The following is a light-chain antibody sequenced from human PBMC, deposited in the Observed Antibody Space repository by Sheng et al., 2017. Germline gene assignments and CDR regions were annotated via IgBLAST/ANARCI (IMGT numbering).Light chain of an antibody. V-gene: IGKV2-28*01. J-gene: IGKJ2*01. CDR3: MQALQSPRT. CDR1: QSLLHSNGYNY. CDR2: LGS. Sequence: DIVMTQSPLSLPVTPGEPASISCRSSQSLLHSNGYNYLDWYLQRPGQSPQVLIYLGSNRASGVPDRFSGSGSGTDFTLKISRVEAEDVGIYYCMQALQSPRTFGQGTKLEI.